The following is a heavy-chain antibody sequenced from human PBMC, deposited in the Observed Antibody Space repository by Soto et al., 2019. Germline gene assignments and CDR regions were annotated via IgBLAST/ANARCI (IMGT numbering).Heavy chain of an antibody. CDR3: ARDTSGRKYYYDSSGYYYFDY. CDR2: INPSGGRT. Sequence: QVQLVQSGAEVKKPGASVKVSCTASGYTFTSYYMHWVRQAPGQGLEWMGIINPSGGRTSYAQKVQGRVTMTRDTSTSTVYMELSSLGSEDTAVYYCARDTSGRKYYYDSSGYYYFDYWGQGTLVTVSS. D-gene: IGHD3-22*01. V-gene: IGHV1-46*01. CDR1: GYTFTSYY. J-gene: IGHJ4*02.